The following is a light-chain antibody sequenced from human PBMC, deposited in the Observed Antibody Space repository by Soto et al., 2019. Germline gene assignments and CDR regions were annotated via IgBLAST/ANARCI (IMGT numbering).Light chain of an antibody. Sequence: DIVMTQSPLSLPVTPGEPASISCRSSQSLLHSNGYNYLDWYLQKPGQSPQLLIYLGSHRASGVPDRFSGSGSGTDFTLKISRVEAEDVGVYYCMQALRTLTCGGGTKVEIK. J-gene: IGKJ4*01. V-gene: IGKV2-28*01. CDR1: QSLLHSNGYNY. CDR2: LGS. CDR3: MQALRTLT.